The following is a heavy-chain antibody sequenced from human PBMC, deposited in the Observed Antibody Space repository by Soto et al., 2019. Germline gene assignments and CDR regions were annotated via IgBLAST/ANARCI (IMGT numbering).Heavy chain of an antibody. CDR1: GFTFSLYA. V-gene: IGHV3-23*01. CDR2: ISGSGGTT. CDR3: SPYCSGGSCYPGSLA. Sequence: PGGSLRLSCAASGFTFSLYAMSWVRQAPGKGLEWVSAISGSGGTTYYADSVKGRFTISRDDSKSIAYLQMNSLKTEDTAVYYCSPYCSGGSCYPGSLAGGQGTLVTVSS. D-gene: IGHD2-15*01. J-gene: IGHJ4*02.